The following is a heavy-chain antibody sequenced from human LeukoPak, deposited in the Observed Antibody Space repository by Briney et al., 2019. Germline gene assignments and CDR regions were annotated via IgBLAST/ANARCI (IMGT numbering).Heavy chain of an antibody. CDR2: ISTDGRTT. Sequence: GGSLRLSCVASGFAPSKDWMHWVRQVQGEGLEWVSRISTDGRTTGYADSVKGRFTISRDNAKNTLFLEMNNLKVEDTAVYYCASFGQQWLESYWGLGTLVTVSS. D-gene: IGHD6-19*01. V-gene: IGHV3-74*01. J-gene: IGHJ4*02. CDR1: GFAPSKDW. CDR3: ASFGQQWLESY.